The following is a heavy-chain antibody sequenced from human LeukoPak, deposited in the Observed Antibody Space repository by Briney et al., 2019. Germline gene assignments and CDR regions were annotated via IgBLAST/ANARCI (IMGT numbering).Heavy chain of an antibody. CDR1: GDSVSSNSAA. Sequence: SQTLSLTCAISGDSVSSNSAAWNWIRQSPSRGLEWLGRTYYRSKWYNDYAVSVKGRITINPDTSKNQFSLQLNSVTPEDTAVYYCAREKQGLLRLKATPYYFDYWGQGTLVTVSS. CDR2: TYYRSKWYN. D-gene: IGHD3-22*01. CDR3: AREKQGLLRLKATPYYFDY. V-gene: IGHV6-1*01. J-gene: IGHJ4*02.